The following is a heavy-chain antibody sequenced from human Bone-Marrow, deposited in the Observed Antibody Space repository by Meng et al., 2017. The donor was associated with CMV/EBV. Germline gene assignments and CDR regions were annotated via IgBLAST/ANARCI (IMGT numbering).Heavy chain of an antibody. D-gene: IGHD3-22*01. CDR2: MNPNSGNT. J-gene: IGHJ5*02. Sequence: SGYTFNSYDVNWVRQAPGQGLEWMGWMNPNSGNTGYAQKFQGRVTMTRNTSISTAHMELSSLRSEDTAVYYCARSYYDSSGNNWFDPWGQGTLVTVSS. CDR1: GYTFNSYD. V-gene: IGHV1-8*01. CDR3: ARSYYDSSGNNWFDP.